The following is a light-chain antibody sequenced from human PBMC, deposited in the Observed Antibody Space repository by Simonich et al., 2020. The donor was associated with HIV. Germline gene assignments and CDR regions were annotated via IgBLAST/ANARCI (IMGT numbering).Light chain of an antibody. Sequence: DIQMTQSPSSLSASVGDRVTITCRASQGISNSLAWYQPKPGKAPKLLIYDASNLETGVPSRFSGSGSGTDFTFTISSLQPEDIATYYCQQYDNLPRYTFGQGTKLEIK. J-gene: IGKJ2*01. CDR2: DAS. V-gene: IGKV1-33*01. CDR1: QGISNS. CDR3: QQYDNLPRYT.